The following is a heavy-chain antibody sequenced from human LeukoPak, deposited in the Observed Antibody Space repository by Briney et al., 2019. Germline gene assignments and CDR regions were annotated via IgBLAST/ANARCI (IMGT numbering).Heavy chain of an antibody. J-gene: IGHJ4*02. Sequence: GSLRLSCAASGFTFSTYTMNWVRQAPGKGLEWVSSISGSTSFIYYADSVKGRFTISRDNAKNSLYLQMNSLRAEDTAVYYCATGDRLPGDYWGQGTLVTVSS. CDR1: GFTFSTYT. V-gene: IGHV3-21*01. D-gene: IGHD3-16*01. CDR2: ISGSTSFI. CDR3: ATGDRLPGDY.